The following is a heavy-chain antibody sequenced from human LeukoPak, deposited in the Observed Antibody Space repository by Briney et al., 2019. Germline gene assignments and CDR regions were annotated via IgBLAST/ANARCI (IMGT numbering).Heavy chain of an antibody. CDR2: ISSRGTTI. Sequence: GGSLRLSCAASGFTFSSYEMNWDRQAPGKGLEWVSYISSRGTTIYYADTVKGRFTIPRDNAKNSLYLQMNSLRADDTAVYYCAREGDGDAFDIWGQGTMVTVSS. CDR1: GFTFSSYE. CDR3: AREGDGDAFDI. V-gene: IGHV3-48*03. D-gene: IGHD3-10*01. J-gene: IGHJ3*02.